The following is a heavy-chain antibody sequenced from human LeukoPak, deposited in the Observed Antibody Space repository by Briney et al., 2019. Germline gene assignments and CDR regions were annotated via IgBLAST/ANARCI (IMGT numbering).Heavy chain of an antibody. CDR1: GFTFSSYG. J-gene: IGHJ4*02. CDR2: IWYDGSNK. Sequence: GGSLRLSCAASGFTFSSYGMHWVRQAPGKGLEWVAVIWYDGSNKYYADSVEGRFTISRDNSKNTLYLQMNSLRAEDTAVYYCARDIFKATVTTDYWGQGTLVTVSS. CDR3: ARDIFKATVTTDY. V-gene: IGHV3-33*01. D-gene: IGHD4-17*01.